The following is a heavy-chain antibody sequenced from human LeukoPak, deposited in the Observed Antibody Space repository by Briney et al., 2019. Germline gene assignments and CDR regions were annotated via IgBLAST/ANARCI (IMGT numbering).Heavy chain of an antibody. D-gene: IGHD2-15*01. Sequence: GGSLRLSCAASGFIFSGSAMHWVRQASGKGLEWVGRIRSKANSYATAYAASVKGRFTISRDDSKNTAYLQMNSLKTEDTAVYYCTRHQGAGGSGVDYWGQGNLVTVSS. CDR2: IRSKANSYAT. J-gene: IGHJ4*02. V-gene: IGHV3-73*01. CDR3: TRHQGAGGSGVDY. CDR1: GFIFSGSA.